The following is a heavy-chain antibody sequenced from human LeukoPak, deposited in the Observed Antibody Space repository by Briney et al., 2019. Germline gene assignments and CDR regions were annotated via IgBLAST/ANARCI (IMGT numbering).Heavy chain of an antibody. Sequence: SSETLSLTCTVSGGSISSYYWSWIRQPPGKGLEWIMYIYYSGSTNHNPSLKSRVTISVDASKNQFSLKLSSATAAETAVYYCARDVSRCGGRCVDSWGQGTLVTVSS. D-gene: IGHD2-15*01. J-gene: IGHJ4*02. CDR3: ARDVSRCGGRCVDS. V-gene: IGHV4-59*01. CDR1: GGSISSYY. CDR2: IYYSGST.